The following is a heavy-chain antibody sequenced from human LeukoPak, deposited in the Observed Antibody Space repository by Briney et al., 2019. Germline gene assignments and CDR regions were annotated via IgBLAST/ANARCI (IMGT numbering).Heavy chain of an antibody. CDR1: GFTSIAFA. V-gene: IGHV3-23*01. Sequence: PGGSLRLSWVGSGFTSIAFALTWARQVPGKGLEWVSGIRGGGVTTYYADSVKGRFTISRDNSKNTLYLQMNSLRADDTAIYYCARNQQLGGHSYYYYGMDVWGQGTTVTVSS. D-gene: IGHD3-16*01. J-gene: IGHJ6*02. CDR2: IRGGGVTT. CDR3: ARNQQLGGHSYYYYGMDV.